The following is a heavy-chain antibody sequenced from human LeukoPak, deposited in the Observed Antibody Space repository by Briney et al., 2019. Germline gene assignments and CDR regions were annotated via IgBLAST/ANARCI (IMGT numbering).Heavy chain of an antibody. J-gene: IGHJ4*02. D-gene: IGHD3-22*01. CDR3: AKDARYDRSGYYFDY. Sequence: GGSLRLSCAASGFTFDDYAMHWVRQAPGKGLEWVSGISWNSGSIGYADSVKGRFTISRDNAKNSLYLQMNSLRAEDTALYYCAKDARYDRSGYYFDYWGQGTLVTVSS. CDR2: ISWNSGSI. V-gene: IGHV3-9*01. CDR1: GFTFDDYA.